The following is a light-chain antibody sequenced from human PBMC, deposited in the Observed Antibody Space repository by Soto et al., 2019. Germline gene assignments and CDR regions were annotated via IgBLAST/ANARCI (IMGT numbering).Light chain of an antibody. CDR2: DAS. J-gene: IGKJ5*01. CDR3: QQRSNWPIT. Sequence: ETVLTQSPATLSLSPGEGATLSCRASQSVGSLLAWYQQKPGQAPRLVIYDASNRAAGIPARFSGTGSGTDFTLTISSLELEDFAVYYCQQRSNWPITFGQGTRLEVK. V-gene: IGKV3-11*01. CDR1: QSVGSL.